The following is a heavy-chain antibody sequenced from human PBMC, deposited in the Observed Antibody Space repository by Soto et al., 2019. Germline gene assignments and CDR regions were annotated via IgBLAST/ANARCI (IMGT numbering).Heavy chain of an antibody. CDR3: ARDTGDGTFDF. Sequence: SVKVSCKASGYTFTGYYMHWVRQAPGQGLEWMVCINPNSGGTNYAQKFQGRVTMTRDTSISTAYMGLSRLRSDDTAVYYCARDTGDGTFDFWGQGTLVTVSS. CDR1: GYTFTGYY. V-gene: IGHV1-2*02. J-gene: IGHJ4*02. D-gene: IGHD7-27*01. CDR2: INPNSGGT.